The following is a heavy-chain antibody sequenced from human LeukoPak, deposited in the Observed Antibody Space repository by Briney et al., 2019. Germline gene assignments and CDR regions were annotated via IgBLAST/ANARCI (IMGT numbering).Heavy chain of an antibody. V-gene: IGHV3-7*01. J-gene: IGHJ4*02. CDR1: GFTFTCCW. CDR2: IKQDGREK. D-gene: IGHD4-23*01. CDR3: ARVPGVTRYFDS. Sequence: GGSLRLSCAASGFTFTCCWMSWVRQTPGKGLEWVASIKQDGREKFYADSVKGRFTISRDNAKNSLYLQVNSLRAEDTAVYYCARVPGVTRYFDSWGQGALVIVYS.